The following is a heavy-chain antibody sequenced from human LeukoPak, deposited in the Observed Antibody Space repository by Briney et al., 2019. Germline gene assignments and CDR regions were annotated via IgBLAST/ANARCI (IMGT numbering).Heavy chain of an antibody. CDR1: GVSISSGGYY. CDR3: ARDLPPVGDFWRGSPRFDP. Sequence: PSETLSLTCTVSGVSISSGGYYWSWIRQHPGKGLEWIGYIYYSGSTYYNPSLKSRVTISVDTSKNQFSLKLSSVTAADTAVYYCARDLPPVGDFWRGSPRFDPWGQGTLVTVSS. J-gene: IGHJ5*02. V-gene: IGHV4-31*03. D-gene: IGHD3-3*01. CDR2: IYYSGST.